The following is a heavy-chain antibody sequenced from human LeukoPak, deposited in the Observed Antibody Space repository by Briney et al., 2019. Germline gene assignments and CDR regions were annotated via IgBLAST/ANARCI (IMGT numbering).Heavy chain of an antibody. J-gene: IGHJ4*02. CDR1: GGSISSYY. D-gene: IGHD3-3*01. V-gene: IGHV4-59*12. CDR2: IYYSGST. Sequence: PSETLSLTCTVSGGSISSYYWSWIRQPPGKGLEWIGYIYYSGSTNYNPSLKSRVTISVDTSKNQFSLKLSSVTAADTAVYYCARKERYDFWSGYSLWGQGTLVTVSS. CDR3: ARKERYDFWSGYSL.